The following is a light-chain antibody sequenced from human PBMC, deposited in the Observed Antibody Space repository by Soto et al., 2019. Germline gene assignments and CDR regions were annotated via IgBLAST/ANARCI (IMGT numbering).Light chain of an antibody. Sequence: DIPMTQSPSTLSASVGDRVTITCRASQSISSWLAWYQQKPGKAPKLLIYKASSLESGVPSRFSGSGSGTEFTLTISSLQPDDFATYYCQQWATFGQGTKLEIK. CDR3: QQWAT. J-gene: IGKJ2*01. V-gene: IGKV1-5*03. CDR2: KAS. CDR1: QSISSW.